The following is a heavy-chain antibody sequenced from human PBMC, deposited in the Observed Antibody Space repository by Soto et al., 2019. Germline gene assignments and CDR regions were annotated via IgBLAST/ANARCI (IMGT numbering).Heavy chain of an antibody. Sequence: EVQLLESGGDLVQPGGSLRLSCAASGFTFSSYAMSWVRQAPGKGLEWVSTISGRGDDTYYTDSVKGRFTISRDNSKNTLYGNMNSLRAEDTAVYYCARAQPTYSSSYFDYWGQGTLVTVSS. CDR3: ARAQPTYSSSYFDY. CDR1: GFTFSSYA. J-gene: IGHJ4*02. CDR2: ISGRGDDT. D-gene: IGHD3-22*01. V-gene: IGHV3-23*01.